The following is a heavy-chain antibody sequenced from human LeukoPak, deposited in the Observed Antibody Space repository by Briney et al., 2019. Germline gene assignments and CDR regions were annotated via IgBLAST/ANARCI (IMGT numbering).Heavy chain of an antibody. J-gene: IGHJ4*02. CDR3: ARGDAFSGDH. V-gene: IGHV3-7*04. Sequence: PGGSLRLSCAASGFTLRNFWMSWFRQAPGRGLEWVANIHPEGNEKYHVESVKGRFTISRDNSKSSLFLQMNGLRVEDTSVYYRARGDAFSGDHWGQGTLVTVSS. CDR2: IHPEGNEK. CDR1: GFTLRNFW.